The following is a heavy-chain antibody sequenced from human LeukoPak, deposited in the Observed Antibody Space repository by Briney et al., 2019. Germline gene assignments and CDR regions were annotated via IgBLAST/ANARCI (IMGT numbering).Heavy chain of an antibody. CDR3: AREKVGRYYYYYGMDV. CDR1: GGSISSGSYY. D-gene: IGHD1-26*01. Sequence: SQTLSLTCTVSGGSISSGSYYWSWIRQPAGKGLGWIGRIYTSGSTNYNPSLKSRVTISVDTSKNQFSLKLSSVTAADTAVYYCAREKVGRYYYYYGMDVWGQGTTVTVSS. J-gene: IGHJ6*02. CDR2: IYTSGST. V-gene: IGHV4-61*02.